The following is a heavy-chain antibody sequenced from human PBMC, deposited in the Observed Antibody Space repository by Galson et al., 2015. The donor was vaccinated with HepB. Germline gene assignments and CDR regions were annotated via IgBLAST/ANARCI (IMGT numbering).Heavy chain of an antibody. CDR2: ISGTGGST. D-gene: IGHD5-12*01. CDR3: AKGRPERPPEHRGYDLPDY. V-gene: IGHV3-23*01. CDR1: GFTFNNYA. J-gene: IGHJ4*02. Sequence: SLRLSCAASGFTFNNYAMNWVRQSPGKGLEWVASISGTGGSTWYADSVKGRFTISRDSSKNTLYLQINSLRVEDTAIYYCAKGRPERPPEHRGYDLPDYWGQGTLVTVSS.